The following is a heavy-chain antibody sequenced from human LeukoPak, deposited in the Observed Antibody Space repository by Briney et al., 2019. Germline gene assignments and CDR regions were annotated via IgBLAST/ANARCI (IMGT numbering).Heavy chain of an antibody. J-gene: IGHJ6*03. CDR3: ARDSPYYYGSGSATYYMDV. CDR2: IYYSGST. V-gene: IGHV4-59*01. Sequence: TSETLSLTCTVSGGSISSYYWSWIRQPPGKGLEWIGYIYYSGSTNYNPSLKSRVTISVDTSKNQFSLKLSSVTAADTAVYYCARDSPYYYGSGSATYYMDVWGKGTTVTISS. CDR1: GGSISSYY. D-gene: IGHD3-10*01.